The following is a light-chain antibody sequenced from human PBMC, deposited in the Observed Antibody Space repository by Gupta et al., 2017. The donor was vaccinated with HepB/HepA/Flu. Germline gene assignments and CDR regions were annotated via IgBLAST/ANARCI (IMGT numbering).Light chain of an antibody. Sequence: EIALTQSPGTLSLSPGETVTLSCGASENVNTFYLSWYQQKPGQAPRLLVYGASSRAADIPDRFSGVASGTELTLTISRLEPEDFAVYYCRDVGDSRITFGQGTRLEIK. J-gene: IGKJ5*01. CDR2: GAS. V-gene: IGKV3-20*01. CDR3: RDVGDSRIT. CDR1: ENVNTFY.